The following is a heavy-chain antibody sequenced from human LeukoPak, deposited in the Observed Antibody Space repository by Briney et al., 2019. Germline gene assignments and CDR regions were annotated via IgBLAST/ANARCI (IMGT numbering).Heavy chain of an antibody. V-gene: IGHV3-53*01. J-gene: IGHJ4*02. CDR1: GFTFSSHA. CDR2: IYSGGST. Sequence: PGGSLRLSCAASGFTFSSHAVHWVRQAPGKGLEWVSVIYSGGSTYYADSVKGRFAISRDNSKNTLYLQMNSLRAEDTAVYYCARVGEGAAKDWGQGTLVTVSS. D-gene: IGHD1-26*01. CDR3: ARVGEGAAKD.